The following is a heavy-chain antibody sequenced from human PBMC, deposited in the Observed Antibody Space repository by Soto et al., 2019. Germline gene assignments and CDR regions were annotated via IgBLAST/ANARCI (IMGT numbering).Heavy chain of an antibody. Sequence: PSETLSLTCTVSGGSIGSYYWSWIRQPPGKGLEWIGYIYYSGSTNYNPSLKSRVTISVDTSKNQFSLKLSSVTAADTAVYYCARVSSGYSSGWSIDYWGQGTLVTVSS. CDR2: IYYSGST. CDR1: GGSIGSYY. J-gene: IGHJ4*02. D-gene: IGHD6-19*01. CDR3: ARVSSGYSSGWSIDY. V-gene: IGHV4-59*01.